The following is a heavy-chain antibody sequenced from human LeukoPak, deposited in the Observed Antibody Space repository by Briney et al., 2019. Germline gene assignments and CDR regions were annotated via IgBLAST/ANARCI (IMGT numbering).Heavy chain of an antibody. CDR3: ARGRYTYGNAFDY. Sequence: SETLSLTCAVYGGSFSGYYWSWIRQPPGKGLEWIGEINHSGSTNYNQSLKSRVTISVDTSKNQFPLKLTSVTAADTAVYYCARGRYTYGNAFDYWGQGTLVTVSS. CDR2: INHSGST. J-gene: IGHJ4*02. CDR1: GGSFSGYY. D-gene: IGHD5-18*01. V-gene: IGHV4-34*01.